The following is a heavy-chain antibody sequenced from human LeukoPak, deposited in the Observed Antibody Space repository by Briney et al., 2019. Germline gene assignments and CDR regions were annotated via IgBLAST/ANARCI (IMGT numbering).Heavy chain of an antibody. D-gene: IGHD2-21*02. V-gene: IGHV1-69*13. CDR1: GGTFSSYA. Sequence: GASVKVSCKASGGTFSSYAISWVRQAPGQGLEWMGGIIPIFGTANYAQKFQGRVTITADESTSTDYMELSSLRSEDTAVYYRATYIVVVTATGDWFDPWGQGTLVTVSS. J-gene: IGHJ5*02. CDR3: ATYIVVVTATGDWFDP. CDR2: IIPIFGTA.